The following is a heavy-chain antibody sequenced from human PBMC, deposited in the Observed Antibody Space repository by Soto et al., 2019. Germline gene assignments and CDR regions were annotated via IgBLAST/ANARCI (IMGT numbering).Heavy chain of an antibody. V-gene: IGHV1-3*01. CDR3: ARASYYYESSGYYPDY. Sequence: VKVSCKASGYTFTSYAIHWVRQAPGQRLEWIGWINAGNGKAKYSQKFQGRVTITRDTSASTAYVELSSLSSDDTAVYYCARASYYYESSGYYPDYWGQGTLVTVSS. CDR1: GYTFTSYA. CDR2: INAGNGKA. D-gene: IGHD3-22*01. J-gene: IGHJ4*02.